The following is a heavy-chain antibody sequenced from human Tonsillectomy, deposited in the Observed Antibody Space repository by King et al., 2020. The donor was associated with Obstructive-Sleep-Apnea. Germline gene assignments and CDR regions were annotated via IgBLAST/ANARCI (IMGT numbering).Heavy chain of an antibody. J-gene: IGHJ4*02. CDR3: ARSISPGYSGTPAGY. Sequence: VQLVESGGGLVQPGGSLRLSCAASGFTLSSYWMNWGLQAPGKVLDWVANAKQDGREEYYVGSVKGRLTISRDNAKNALYLQMNSLRAEDTAVYYCARSISPGYSGTPAGYWGQGTLVTVSS. V-gene: IGHV3-7*01. CDR1: GFTLSSYW. D-gene: IGHD5-12*01. CDR2: AKQDGREE.